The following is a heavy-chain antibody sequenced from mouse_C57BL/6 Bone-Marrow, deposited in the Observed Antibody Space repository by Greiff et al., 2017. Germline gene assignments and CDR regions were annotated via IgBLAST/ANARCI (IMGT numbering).Heavy chain of an antibody. Sequence: VQLQQPGAELVKPGASVKMSCKASGYTFTSYWITWVKQRPGQGLEWIGDIYPGSGSTNYNEKFKSKATLTVDKSSSTADMQLSSQTSEVSAVYYCAKGGVTTVVGGFAYWGQGTLVTVSA. V-gene: IGHV1-55*01. CDR3: AKGGVTTVVGGFAY. CDR1: GYTFTSYW. J-gene: IGHJ3*01. D-gene: IGHD1-1*01. CDR2: IYPGSGST.